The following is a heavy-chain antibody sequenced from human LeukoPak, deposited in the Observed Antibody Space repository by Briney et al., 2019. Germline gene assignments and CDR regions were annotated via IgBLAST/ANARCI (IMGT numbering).Heavy chain of an antibody. D-gene: IGHD3-10*01. J-gene: IGHJ6*02. V-gene: IGHV4-31*03. CDR2: IYYSGST. CDR1: GGSISSGGYY. Sequence: SETLSLTCTVSGGSISSGGYYWSWIRQHPGKGLEWIGYIYYSGSTYYNPSLKSRVTISVDTSKNQFSLKLSSVTAADTAVYYCARSGSGSSYYGMDVWGQGTTVTVSS. CDR3: ARSGSGSSYYGMDV.